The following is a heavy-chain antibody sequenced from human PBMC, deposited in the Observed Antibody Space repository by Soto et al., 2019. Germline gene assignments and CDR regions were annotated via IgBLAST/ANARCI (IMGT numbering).Heavy chain of an antibody. CDR1: GFTVNTYH. D-gene: IGHD6-13*01. V-gene: IGHV3-66*01. Sequence: GGSLRLSCAAAGFTVNTYHVSWVRQAPGKGLEWVAVLFSGGDTKYGDSMKGRVTLSRDNSKNTLYLQMNNLRAEDTAVYYCARAYGATWYFFGYWGQGSMVTVSS. J-gene: IGHJ4*02. CDR3: ARAYGATWYFFGY. CDR2: LFSGGDT.